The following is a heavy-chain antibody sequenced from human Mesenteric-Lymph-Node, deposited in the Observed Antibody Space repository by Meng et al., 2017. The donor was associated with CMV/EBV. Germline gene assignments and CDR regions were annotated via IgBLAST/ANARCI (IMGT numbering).Heavy chain of an antibody. CDR3: ARDRGAATIGDRNHYYYYGLAV. Sequence: SVKVSCKASGYTFTGYYIHWVRQAPGQGLEWMGGINPSLATRSYAENFQDRVTMTTDESTTTAYMELSSLRSEDTAVYYCARDRGAATIGDRNHYYYYGLAVWGQGTTVTVSS. J-gene: IGHJ6*02. CDR2: INPSLATR. CDR1: GYTFTGYY. V-gene: IGHV1-69*16. D-gene: IGHD3-10*01.